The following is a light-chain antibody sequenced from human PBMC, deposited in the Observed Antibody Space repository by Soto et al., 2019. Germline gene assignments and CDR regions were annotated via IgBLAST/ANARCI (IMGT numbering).Light chain of an antibody. CDR2: EVT. J-gene: IGLJ1*01. CDR3: TSYTSSSTQV. Sequence: QSVLTQPASVSESPGQSITISCTGTSSDVGGYDYVSWYQQHPDTAPRLIIFEVTNRPSGVSNRFSGSKSGNTASLTISGLQAEDEADYYCTSYTSSSTQVFGTGTKVTVL. V-gene: IGLV2-14*01. CDR1: SSDVGGYDY.